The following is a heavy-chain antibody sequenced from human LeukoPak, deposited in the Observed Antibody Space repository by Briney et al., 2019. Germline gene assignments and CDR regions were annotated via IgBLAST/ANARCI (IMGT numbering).Heavy chain of an antibody. CDR2: VSSDGGIK. CDR3: ATSWGPDTSAFRWGRDGMDV. Sequence: PGGSLRLSCTASKFTFSNYGMQWVRQAPGKGLEWVAVVSSDGGIKYYADSVKGRFTISRDNSRNTMYLQMDSLRAEDTAVYYCATSWGPDTSAFRWGRDGMDVWGQGTTVIVS. V-gene: IGHV3-30*03. CDR1: KFTFSNYG. J-gene: IGHJ6*02. D-gene: IGHD3-16*01.